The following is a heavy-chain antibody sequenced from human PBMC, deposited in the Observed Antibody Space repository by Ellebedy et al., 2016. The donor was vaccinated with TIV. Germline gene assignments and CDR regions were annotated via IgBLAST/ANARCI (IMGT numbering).Heavy chain of an antibody. V-gene: IGHV3-48*02. Sequence: GGSLRLSXAASGFTFTFYSMNWVRQDAGKGLEWISYIVGTGTTTYYADSVKGRLTISRDDAKNSLYLHMNSLRDEDTAVYYCARRGNYLGDAFDIWGQGAMVIVSS. CDR1: GFTFTFYS. CDR2: IVGTGTTT. D-gene: IGHD1-26*01. J-gene: IGHJ3*02. CDR3: ARRGNYLGDAFDI.